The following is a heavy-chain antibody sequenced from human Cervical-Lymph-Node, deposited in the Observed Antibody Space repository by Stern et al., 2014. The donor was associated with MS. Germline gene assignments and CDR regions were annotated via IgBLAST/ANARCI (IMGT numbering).Heavy chain of an antibody. CDR3: ATIDYSDYKDY. Sequence: VQLVQSGAEVKKPGASVKVSCPASGNTFTGYYYLQWVRQDPGKGLEWVGRINRNRGGANYAQKFQGRVNMNRDTSSNTVYMELSRLMSDDTAVYYCATIDYSDYKDYWGQGTLVTVSS. V-gene: IGHV1-2*02. CDR1: GNTFTGYYY. D-gene: IGHD4-11*01. CDR2: INRNRGGA. J-gene: IGHJ4*02.